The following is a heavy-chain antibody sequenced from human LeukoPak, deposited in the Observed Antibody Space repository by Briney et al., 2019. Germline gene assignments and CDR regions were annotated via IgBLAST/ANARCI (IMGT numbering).Heavy chain of an antibody. CDR3: AKGRSRGNVVVPAAIFDC. V-gene: IGHV3-23*01. J-gene: IGHJ4*02. Sequence: GGSLRLSCAASGFTFSSYAMSWVRQAPGKGLEWVSAISGSGGSTYYADSVKGRFTISRDNSKNTLYLQMNSLRAEDTAVYYCAKGRSRGNVVVPAAIFDCWGQGTLVTVSS. CDR1: GFTFSSYA. D-gene: IGHD2-2*01. CDR2: ISGSGGST.